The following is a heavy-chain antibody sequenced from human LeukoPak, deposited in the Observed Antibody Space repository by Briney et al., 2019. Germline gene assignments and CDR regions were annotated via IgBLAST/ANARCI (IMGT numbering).Heavy chain of an antibody. J-gene: IGHJ4*02. D-gene: IGHD2-2*02. CDR1: GFTFSSYW. CDR3: ARGDIVGVPAAIVDY. V-gene: IGHV3-74*01. Sequence: GGSLRLSCAASGFTFSSYWMHWVRQAPGKGLVWVSRINSDGSSTSCADSVKGRFTISRDNAKNTLYLQMNSLRAEDTAVYYCARGDIVGVPAAIVDYWDQGTLVTVSS. CDR2: INSDGSST.